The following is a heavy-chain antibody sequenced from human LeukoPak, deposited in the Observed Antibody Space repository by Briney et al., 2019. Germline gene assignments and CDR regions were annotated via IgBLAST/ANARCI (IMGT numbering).Heavy chain of an antibody. CDR1: GYSISSGYY. J-gene: IGHJ4*02. Sequence: PSETLSLTCAVSGYSISSGYYWGWIRQPPGKGLEWIGSINHSGSTYYTPSLKSRVTISVDTSKNQFSLKLSSVTAADTAVYYCARRSYYDSSGYYQLGGYYFDYWGQGTLVTVSS. CDR3: ARRSYYDSSGYYQLGGYYFDY. D-gene: IGHD3-22*01. CDR2: INHSGST. V-gene: IGHV4-38-2*01.